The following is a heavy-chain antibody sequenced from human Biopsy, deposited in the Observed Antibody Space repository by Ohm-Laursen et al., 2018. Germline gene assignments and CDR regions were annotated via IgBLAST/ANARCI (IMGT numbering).Heavy chain of an antibody. CDR1: GGSVSSGGFY. Sequence: SETLSLTCTVSGGSVSSGGFYWSWIRQHPGKGLEWIRYIYYSGTTYYNPSLKSLVTISVDTSKNQFSLKLNSATAADTAVYYCARRPYGGTRYWYFDLWGRGTLVTVSS. D-gene: IGHD4-23*01. V-gene: IGHV4-31*01. CDR3: ARRPYGGTRYWYFDL. J-gene: IGHJ2*01. CDR2: IYYSGTT.